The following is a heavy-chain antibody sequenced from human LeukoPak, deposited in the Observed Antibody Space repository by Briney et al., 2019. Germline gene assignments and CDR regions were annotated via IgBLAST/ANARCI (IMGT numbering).Heavy chain of an antibody. CDR3: ARATMYDFWSGYYPYYFDY. Sequence: SETLSLTCTVSGYSISRGYYWGWIRQPPGKGLEWIGRIYHSGSTYYNPSLKSRVTISVDTSKNQFSLKLSSVTAADTAVYYCARATMYDFWSGYYPYYFDYWGQGTLVTVSS. CDR2: IYHSGST. D-gene: IGHD3-3*01. CDR1: GYSISRGYY. J-gene: IGHJ4*02. V-gene: IGHV4-38-2*02.